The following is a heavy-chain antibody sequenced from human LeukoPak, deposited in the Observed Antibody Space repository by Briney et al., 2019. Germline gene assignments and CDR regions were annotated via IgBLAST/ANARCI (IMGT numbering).Heavy chain of an antibody. D-gene: IGHD2-2*01. Sequence: GGSLRLSCVASGFTFSSFGMHWVRQAPGKGLEWVSAISGSGGSTYYADSVKGRFTISRDNSKNTLYLQMNSLRAEDTAVYYCAKEEVPAAMNYWGQGTLVTVSS. CDR2: ISGSGGST. J-gene: IGHJ4*02. CDR1: GFTFSSFG. V-gene: IGHV3-23*01. CDR3: AKEEVPAAMNY.